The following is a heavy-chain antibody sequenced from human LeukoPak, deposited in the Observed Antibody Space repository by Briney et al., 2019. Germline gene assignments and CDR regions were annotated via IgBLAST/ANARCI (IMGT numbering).Heavy chain of an antibody. CDR1: GFTFSTYA. CDR2: ISCSGVTT. J-gene: IGHJ4*02. Sequence: GGSLTLSCAASGFTFSTYAMSWVRQSPGKGLEWVSGISCSGVTTYYTDSVKGRFTISRDNAKNTLYLQIDTMRAEDTAVYYCAKGATTRSTVITYYFDNWGQGTLVTVSS. CDR3: AKGATTRSTVITYYFDN. V-gene: IGHV3-23*01. D-gene: IGHD4-17*01.